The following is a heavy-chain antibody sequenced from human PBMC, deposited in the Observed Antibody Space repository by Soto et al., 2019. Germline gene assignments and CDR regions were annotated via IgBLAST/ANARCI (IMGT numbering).Heavy chain of an antibody. D-gene: IGHD6-13*01. V-gene: IGHV3-30*18. CDR1: GFTFSSYG. J-gene: IGHJ4*02. CDR2: ISYDGSNK. Sequence: LRLSCAASGFTFSSYGMHWVRQAPGKGLEWVAVISYDGSNKYYADSVKGRFTISRDNSKNTLYLQMNSLRAEDTAVYYCAKSVASSWWLFDYWGQGTLVTVSS. CDR3: AKSVASSWWLFDY.